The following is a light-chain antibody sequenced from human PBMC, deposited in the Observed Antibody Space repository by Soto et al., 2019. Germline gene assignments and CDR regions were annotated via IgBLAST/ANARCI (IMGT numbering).Light chain of an antibody. CDR1: SSDVGGYNY. CDR3: TSYTTSSTLVV. CDR2: EVS. Sequence: QSALTQPASVSGSPGQSITISCTGTSSDVGGYNYVSWYQHHPGKAPKLMLYEVSNRPSGVSNRFSGSKSGNTASLTISGLPAEDEADYYCTSYTTSSTLVVLGSGTKVTVL. V-gene: IGLV2-14*01. J-gene: IGLJ1*01.